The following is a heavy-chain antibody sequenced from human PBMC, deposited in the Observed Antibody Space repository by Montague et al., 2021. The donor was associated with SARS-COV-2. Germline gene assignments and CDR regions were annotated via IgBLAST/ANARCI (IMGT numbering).Heavy chain of an antibody. D-gene: IGHD1/OR15-1a*01. V-gene: IGHV4-39*01. J-gene: IGHJ5*02. CDR2: IYYSGST. CDR3: ARRIAVLEHHFDP. Sequence: SETLSLTCDVSGDPISSASYYWAWIRQPPGRGLEWIGNIYYSGSTMYNPSLKSRVTMSVDTSKNQFSLHLNLVTAADTAVYYCARRIAVLEHHFDPWGQGALVTVSS. CDR1: GDPISSASYY.